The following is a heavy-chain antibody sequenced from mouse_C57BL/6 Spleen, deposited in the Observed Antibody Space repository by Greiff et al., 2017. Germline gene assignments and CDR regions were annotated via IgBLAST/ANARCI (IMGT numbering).Heavy chain of an antibody. CDR3: ASDYGSSYGAWFAY. CDR2: INPNDGTT. V-gene: IGHV1-39*01. CDR1: GYSFTDYN. D-gene: IGHD1-1*01. J-gene: IGHJ3*01. Sequence: VQLKESGPELVKPGASVKISCTASGYSFTDYNMNWVKQSNGKSLEWIGVINPNDGTTSYDQKFKGKATLTVDQSSSTAYMQLNSLTSEDSSVYYCASDYGSSYGAWFAYWGQGTLVTVSA.